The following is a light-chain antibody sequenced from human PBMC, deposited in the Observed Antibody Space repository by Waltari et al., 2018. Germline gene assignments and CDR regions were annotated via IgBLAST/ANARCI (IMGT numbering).Light chain of an antibody. CDR1: SSNIGSHT. CDR3: AAWDDNLKTV. CDR2: GDD. J-gene: IGLJ3*02. V-gene: IGLV1-44*01. Sequence: QSVLTQPPSASGTPGQRVTIPCSGSSSNIGSHTVNWYQQFPGTAPKLLVYGDDLRPSGVPERFSGSKSGTSASLANSGLQSEDEADYYCAAWDDNLKTVFGGGTKLTVV.